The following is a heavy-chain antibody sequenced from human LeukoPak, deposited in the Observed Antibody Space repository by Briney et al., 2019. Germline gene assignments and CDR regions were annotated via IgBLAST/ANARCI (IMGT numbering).Heavy chain of an antibody. D-gene: IGHD6-13*01. Sequence: GGSLRLSCAASGFTFSSYAMHWVRQAPGKGLEWVALISYDGSNKYYADSVKARFIISRDNSKNTVYLQMNSLRAEDAAVYYCARDRGSSSWYRINYYYYYMDVWGKGTTVTISS. CDR3: ARDRGSSSWYRINYYYYYMDV. J-gene: IGHJ6*03. CDR1: GFTFSSYA. V-gene: IGHV3-30*04. CDR2: ISYDGSNK.